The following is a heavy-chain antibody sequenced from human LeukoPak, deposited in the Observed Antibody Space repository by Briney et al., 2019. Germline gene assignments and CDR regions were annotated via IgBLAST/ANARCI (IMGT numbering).Heavy chain of an antibody. CDR2: INHSGST. D-gene: IGHD3-22*01. CDR1: GGSFSGYY. Sequence: SETLSLTCAVYGGSFSGYYWSWIRQPPGKGLEWIGEINHSGSTNYNPALKSRVTISVDTSKNQFSLKLSSVTAADTAVYYCARGKIADDSSGYYSDYWGQGTLVTVSS. J-gene: IGHJ4*02. V-gene: IGHV4-34*01. CDR3: ARGKIADDSSGYYSDY.